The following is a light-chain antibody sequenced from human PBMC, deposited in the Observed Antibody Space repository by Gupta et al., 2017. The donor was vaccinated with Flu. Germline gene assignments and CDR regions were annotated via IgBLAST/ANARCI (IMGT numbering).Light chain of an antibody. V-gene: IGKV3-20*01. J-gene: IGKJ2*01. Sequence: SATLSSMASSSTNSNLLTWYQQKPGQAPRLLIYGASSRATGIPDRFSGSGSGTDFTLTIRRLQPEDFAVYYCQQYSNSVYTFGQGTRLEIK. CDR2: GAS. CDR3: QQYSNSVYT. CDR1: SSTNSNL.